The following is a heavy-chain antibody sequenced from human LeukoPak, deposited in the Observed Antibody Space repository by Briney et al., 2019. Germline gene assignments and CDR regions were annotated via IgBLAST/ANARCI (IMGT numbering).Heavy chain of an antibody. CDR2: ISAYNGNT. V-gene: IGHV1-18*01. Sequence: ASVKVSCKASGYTFTSYGISWVRQAPGQGLEWMGWISAYNGNTNYAQKLQGRVTMTTDTSTSTAYMELRSLRSDDTAVYYCARDQCRGYYDSSGCAFDIWGQGTMVTVSS. CDR3: ARDQCRGYYDSSGCAFDI. D-gene: IGHD3-22*01. J-gene: IGHJ3*02. CDR1: GYTFTSYG.